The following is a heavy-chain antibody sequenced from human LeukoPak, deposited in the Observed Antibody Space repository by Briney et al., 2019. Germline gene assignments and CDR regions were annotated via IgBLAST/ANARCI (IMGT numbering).Heavy chain of an antibody. J-gene: IGHJ4*02. CDR3: AKDYVHYYYDSSGALDY. CDR1: GFSFSSYG. D-gene: IGHD3-22*01. V-gene: IGHV3-30*18. Sequence: GGSLRLSCAASGFSFSSYGMHWVRQAPGKGLEWVAVISYDGSNKYYADSVKGRFTISRDNSKNTLYLQMNSLRDEDTAVYYCAKDYVHYYYDSSGALDYWGQGTLVTVSS. CDR2: ISYDGSNK.